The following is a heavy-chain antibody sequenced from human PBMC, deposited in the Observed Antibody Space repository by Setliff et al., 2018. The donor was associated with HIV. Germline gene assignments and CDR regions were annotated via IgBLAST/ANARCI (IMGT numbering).Heavy chain of an antibody. CDR3: ARSKTFYDFWGGYYTHGAFKI. V-gene: IGHV4-59*11. CDR2: IHYSGST. Sequence: SETLSLTCSVSGGSIRSHWSWIRQPPGKGLEWVGYIHYSGSTKYNSSLKRRVTISVDTSKNQFSLNLTSVTAADTAVYYCARSKTFYDFWGGYYTHGAFKIWGLGTMVTVSS. D-gene: IGHD3-3*01. CDR1: GGSIRSH. J-gene: IGHJ3*02.